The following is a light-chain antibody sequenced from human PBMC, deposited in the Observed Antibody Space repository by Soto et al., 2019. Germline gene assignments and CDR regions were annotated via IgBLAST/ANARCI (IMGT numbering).Light chain of an antibody. CDR1: SNDVGGYDF. CDR2: DVN. J-gene: IGLJ1*01. V-gene: IGLV2-14*01. CDR3: SSYTTTHTRV. Sequence: QSALTQPASVSGSPGQSITISCTGTSNDVGGYDFVSWYQHHPGKAPNLIIYDVNNRPSGLSNRFSGSKSGNTASLTISGLQTEDEADYYCSSYTTTHTRVFGSGTKVTVL.